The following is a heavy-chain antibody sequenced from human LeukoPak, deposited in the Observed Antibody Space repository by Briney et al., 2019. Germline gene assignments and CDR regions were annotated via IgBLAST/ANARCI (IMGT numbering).Heavy chain of an antibody. V-gene: IGHV3-23*01. CDR1: GFTFSSYA. J-gene: IGHJ6*02. D-gene: IGHD1-26*01. CDR2: ISGSGGST. CDR3: AKDKGWGYSAYDCYGMDV. Sequence: GGSLRLSCAASGFTFSSYAMSWVRQAPGKGLEWVSAISGSGGSTYYADSVKGRFTISRDNSKNTPYLQMNSLRAEDTAVYYCAKDKGWGYSAYDCYGMDVWGQGTTVTVSS.